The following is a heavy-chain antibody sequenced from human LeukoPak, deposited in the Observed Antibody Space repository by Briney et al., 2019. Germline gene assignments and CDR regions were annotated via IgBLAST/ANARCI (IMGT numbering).Heavy chain of an antibody. V-gene: IGHV4-38-2*01. CDR3: ARNPVVVVPAATREGFDP. J-gene: IGHJ5*02. Sequence: SETRSLTCAVSGYSISSGYYWGWIRQPPGKELEWIGSIYHSGSTYYNTSLKSRVTISVDTYKNQFSLKLSSVTAADTALYYCARNPVVVVPAATREGFDPWGQGTLVTVSS. CDR1: GYSISSGYY. D-gene: IGHD2-2*01. CDR2: IYHSGST.